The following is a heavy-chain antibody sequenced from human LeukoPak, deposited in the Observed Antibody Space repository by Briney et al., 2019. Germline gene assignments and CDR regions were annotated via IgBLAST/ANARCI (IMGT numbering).Heavy chain of an antibody. D-gene: IGHD6-13*01. CDR1: GGSISTYY. V-gene: IGHV4-4*07. CDR3: ARHKAGCSSSWFRDYYYGMDV. J-gene: IGHJ6*02. Sequence: SETLSLTCTVSGGSISTYYWSWIRQPAGKGLEWVGRIYTSGSTNYNPSLKSRVTISVDTSKNQFSLKLSSVTAADTAVYYCARHKAGCSSSWFRDYYYGMDVWGQGTTVTVSS. CDR2: IYTSGST.